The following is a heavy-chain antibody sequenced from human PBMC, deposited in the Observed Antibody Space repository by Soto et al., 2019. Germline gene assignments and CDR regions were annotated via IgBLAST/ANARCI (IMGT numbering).Heavy chain of an antibody. Sequence: QVQLQESGPGLVKPSQTLSLTCTVSGGSISSGGYDWSWIRQHPGKGLEWIGYIYYSGSTYYNPSLKSRVTISVDTSKNQFSLKLSSVTAADTAVYYCAREGVTTSVYYYYYMDVCCKGTTVTVSS. D-gene: IGHD4-4*01. CDR1: GGSISSGGYD. CDR3: AREGVTTSVYYYYYMDV. J-gene: IGHJ6*03. CDR2: IYYSGST. V-gene: IGHV4-31*03.